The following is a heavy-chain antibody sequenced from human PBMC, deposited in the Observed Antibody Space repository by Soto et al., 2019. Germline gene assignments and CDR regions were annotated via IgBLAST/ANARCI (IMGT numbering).Heavy chain of an antibody. V-gene: IGHV3-9*01. J-gene: IGHJ4*02. D-gene: IGHD1-7*01. CDR3: AKDMGNYRDLYYFDY. CDR2: ISWNSGSI. CDR1: GFTFDDYA. Sequence: GGSLRLSCAASGFTFDDYAMHWVRQAPGKGLEWVSGISWNSGSIGYADSVKGRFTISRDNAKNSLYLQMNSLRAEDTALYYCAKDMGNYRDLYYFDYWGQGTLVTVSS.